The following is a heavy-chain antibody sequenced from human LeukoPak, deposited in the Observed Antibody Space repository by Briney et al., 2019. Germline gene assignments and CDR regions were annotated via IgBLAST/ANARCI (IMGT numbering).Heavy chain of an antibody. CDR1: GFTFSSYW. D-gene: IGHD3-3*01. V-gene: IGHV3-7*01. Sequence: PGGSLRLSCAASGFTFSSYWMSWVRQAPGKGLEWVANIKQDGSEKYYVDSVKGRFTISRDNAKNSLYLQMNSLRAEDTAVYYFASNTIFGDYFDYWGQGTLVTVSS. J-gene: IGHJ4*02. CDR2: IKQDGSEK. CDR3: ASNTIFGDYFDY.